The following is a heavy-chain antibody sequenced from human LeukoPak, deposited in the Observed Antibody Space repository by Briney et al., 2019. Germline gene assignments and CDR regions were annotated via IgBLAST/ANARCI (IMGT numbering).Heavy chain of an antibody. D-gene: IGHD2-21*01. J-gene: IGHJ4*02. CDR2: IDVSGGNT. V-gene: IGHV3-23*01. CDR1: GFTFSSEA. Sequence: PGGSLRLSCAASGFTFSSEAMSWVRQAPGKRLEWVSTIDVSGGNTHYSHPVKGRFTISRDNSKSTLYLQMNSLRAGDTAVYYCAKDVHILVGGMSYWGQGALVTVSP. CDR3: AKDVHILVGGMSY.